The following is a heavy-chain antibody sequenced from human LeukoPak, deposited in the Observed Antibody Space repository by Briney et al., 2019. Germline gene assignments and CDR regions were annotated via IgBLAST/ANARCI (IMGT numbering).Heavy chain of an antibody. J-gene: IGHJ4*02. Sequence: ASVKLSCKVSGYTFTNYGISWVRQAPGQGLERRGWISGYNGNTNYAQKLQGRGTMTTDTSTSTAYMELRSLRSDGTAVYYCARGVGGSYGGNDYWGQGTLVTVSS. CDR1: GYTFTNYG. V-gene: IGHV1-18*01. CDR2: ISGYNGNT. D-gene: IGHD1-26*01. CDR3: ARGVGGSYGGNDY.